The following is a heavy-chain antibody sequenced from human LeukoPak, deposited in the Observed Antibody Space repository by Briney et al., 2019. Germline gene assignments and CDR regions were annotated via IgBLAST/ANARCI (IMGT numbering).Heavy chain of an antibody. Sequence: ASVKVSCKASGYTFTGYYMHWVRQAPGQGLEWMGWINPNSGGTNYAQKFQGRVTMTRDTSISTAYMELSRPRSDDTAVYYCARDGGFGVVIIFDYWGQGTLDTVSS. CDR3: ARDGGFGVVIIFDY. V-gene: IGHV1-2*02. J-gene: IGHJ4*02. CDR2: INPNSGGT. D-gene: IGHD3-3*01. CDR1: GYTFTGYY.